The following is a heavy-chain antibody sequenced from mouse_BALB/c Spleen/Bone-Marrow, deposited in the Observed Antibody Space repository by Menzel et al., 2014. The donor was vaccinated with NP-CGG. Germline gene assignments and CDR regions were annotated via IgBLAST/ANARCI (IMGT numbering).Heavy chain of an antibody. Sequence: EVKLEESGGGLVKPGGSLKLSCAASGFAFSSYDMSWVRQTPEKRLEWVAYISSDGGSAYYPDTVKGRFTISRDNAKNTLYLQMSSLKSEDTAMYYCARTTPYAMDYWGQGTSVTVSS. J-gene: IGHJ4*01. V-gene: IGHV5-12-1*01. CDR1: GFAFSSYD. CDR3: ARTTPYAMDY. D-gene: IGHD5-5*01. CDR2: ISSDGGSA.